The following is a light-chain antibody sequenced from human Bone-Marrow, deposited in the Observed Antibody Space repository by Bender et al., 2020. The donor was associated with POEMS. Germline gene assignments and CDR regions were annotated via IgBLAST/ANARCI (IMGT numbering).Light chain of an antibody. CDR1: SSDVGGYYY. Sequence: QSALTQPRSVSGSPGQSVTLSCTGTSSDVGGYYYVSWYQQHPGKAPKLMIYDVNKRPSGVPDRFSGSKSDNTASLTISGLQAEDEADFYCCSYADNSVWVFGGGTKLTVL. V-gene: IGLV2-11*01. CDR3: CSYADNSVWV. J-gene: IGLJ3*02. CDR2: DVN.